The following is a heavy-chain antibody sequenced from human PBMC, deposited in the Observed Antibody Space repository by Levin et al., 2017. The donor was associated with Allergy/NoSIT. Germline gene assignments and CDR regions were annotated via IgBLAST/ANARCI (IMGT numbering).Heavy chain of an antibody. Sequence: QPGGSLRLSCTASGFSFDDYAMHWVRQIPGKGLDWVSVINWNSGTIHYAASVRGRFTVSRDNAKNSLFLQMNSLRAKDTALYYCARDVYLGQWQAQYTFDVWGQGTTVTVSS. CDR2: INWNSGTI. J-gene: IGHJ6*02. CDR3: ARDVYLGQWQAQYTFDV. D-gene: IGHD6-19*01. V-gene: IGHV3-9*01. CDR1: GFSFDDYA.